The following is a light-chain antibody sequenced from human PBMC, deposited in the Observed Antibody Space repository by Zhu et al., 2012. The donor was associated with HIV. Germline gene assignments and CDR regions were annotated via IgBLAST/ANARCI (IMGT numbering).Light chain of an antibody. CDR2: DGY. CDR1: QSVNKNY. J-gene: IGKJ1*01. Sequence: EIVLTQSPGTLSLSPGERATLSCRASQSVNKNYLAWYQRKIGQAPRLLIYDGYTRATGVPDRFSGSGSGTDFSLTISRLEPEDFAVYHCQQYGGAPRTFGQGTKVEIK. CDR3: QQYGGAPRT. V-gene: IGKV3-20*01.